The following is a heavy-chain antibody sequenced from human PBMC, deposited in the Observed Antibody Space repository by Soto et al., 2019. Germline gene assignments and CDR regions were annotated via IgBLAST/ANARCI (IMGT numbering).Heavy chain of an antibody. CDR2: INHSGST. V-gene: IGHV4-34*01. CDR1: GGSFSGYY. Sequence: SETLSLTCAVYGGSFSGYYWSWIRQPPGKGLEWIGEINHSGSTNYNPSLKSRVTISVDTSKNQFSLKLSSVTAADTAVYYCARAPLSVVPAANVLDYWGQGTLVTVSS. J-gene: IGHJ4*02. CDR3: ARAPLSVVPAANVLDY. D-gene: IGHD2-2*01.